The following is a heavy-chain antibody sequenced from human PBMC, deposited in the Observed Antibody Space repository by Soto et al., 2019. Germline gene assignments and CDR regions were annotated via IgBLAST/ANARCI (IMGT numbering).Heavy chain of an antibody. D-gene: IGHD3-3*01. J-gene: IGHJ4*02. CDR2: IYYSGST. V-gene: IGHV4-59*08. Sequence: QVQLQESGPGLVKPSETLSLTCTVSGGSISSYYWSWIRQPPGKGLEWIGYIYYSGSTNYNPSLTSRVTISVDTSKNQFSLKLSSVTAADTAVYYCARQGSRILEWLFQFEPYFDYWGQGTLVTVSS. CDR3: ARQGSRILEWLFQFEPYFDY. CDR1: GGSISSYY.